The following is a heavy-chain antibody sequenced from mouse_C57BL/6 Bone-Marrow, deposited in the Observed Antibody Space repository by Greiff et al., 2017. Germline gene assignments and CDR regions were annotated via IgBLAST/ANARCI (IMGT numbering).Heavy chain of an antibody. CDR1: GYTFTSYW. V-gene: IGHV1-64*01. D-gene: IGHD1-1*01. CDR2: IHPNSGST. CDR3: ARDYYGSSWGFAY. Sequence: QVQLQQPGAELVKPGASVKLSCKASGYTFTSYWMHWVKQRPGPGLEWIGMIHPNSGSTNYNEKFKSKATLTVDKSSSTAYMQLSSLTSEDSAVYNCARDYYGSSWGFAYWGQGTLVTVSA. J-gene: IGHJ3*01.